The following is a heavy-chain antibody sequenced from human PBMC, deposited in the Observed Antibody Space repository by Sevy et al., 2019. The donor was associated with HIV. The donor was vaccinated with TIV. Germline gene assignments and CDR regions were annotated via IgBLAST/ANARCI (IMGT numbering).Heavy chain of an antibody. CDR1: GGTFSSYA. CDR2: IIPIFGTA. D-gene: IGHD2-2*01. Sequence: ASVKVSCKASGGTFSSYAISWVRQAPGQGLEWMGGIIPIFGTANYAQKFQGRVTITADESTSTAYMELSSLRSEDTAVYYCAMGIVIVPAARVYFDYWGQGTLVTVSS. CDR3: AMGIVIVPAARVYFDY. V-gene: IGHV1-69*13. J-gene: IGHJ4*02.